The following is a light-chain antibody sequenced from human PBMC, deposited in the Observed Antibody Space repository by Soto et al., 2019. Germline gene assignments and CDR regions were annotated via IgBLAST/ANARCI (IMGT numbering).Light chain of an antibody. CDR3: SSYTSSSTSYV. V-gene: IGLV2-14*01. Sequence: QSVLTQPASVSGSPGQSITISCTGTSSDVGGYNYVSWYQQHPGKAPKLMIYDVSNRPSGVSNRFSGSKSGNTASLTISGLQAVDEADYYCSSYTSSSTSYVFGTGTKVTVL. CDR2: DVS. CDR1: SSDVGGYNY. J-gene: IGLJ1*01.